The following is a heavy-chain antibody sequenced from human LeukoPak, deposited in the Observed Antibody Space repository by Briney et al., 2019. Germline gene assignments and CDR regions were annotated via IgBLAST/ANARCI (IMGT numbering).Heavy chain of an antibody. V-gene: IGHV4-34*01. CDR1: GGSFSGYY. CDR3: ARHVLRSGSDY. D-gene: IGHD3-3*01. J-gene: IGHJ4*02. Sequence: PSEALSLTCAVYGGSFSGYYWSWIRQPPGKGLEWIGEINHSGSTNYNPSLKSRVTISVDTSKNQFSLKLSSVTAADTAVYYCARHVLRSGSDYWGQGTLVTVAS. CDR2: INHSGST.